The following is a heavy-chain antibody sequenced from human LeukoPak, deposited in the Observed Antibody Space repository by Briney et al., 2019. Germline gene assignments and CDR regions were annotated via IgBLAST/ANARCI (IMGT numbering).Heavy chain of an antibody. V-gene: IGHV3-30*03. CDR3: ARGAFSGSYPTSYFDY. D-gene: IGHD1-26*01. CDR2: ISYDGSNK. CDR1: GFTFSSYA. Sequence: PGGSLRLSCAASGFTFSSYAVLWVRQAPGKGLEWVALISYDGSNKYDADSVKGRFTISRDNSKTTLYLQMNSLRGDDTAAYFCARGAFSGSYPTSYFDYWGQGTLVTVSS. J-gene: IGHJ4*02.